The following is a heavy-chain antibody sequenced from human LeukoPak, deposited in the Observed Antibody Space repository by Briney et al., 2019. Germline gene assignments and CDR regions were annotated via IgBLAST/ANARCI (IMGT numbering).Heavy chain of an antibody. CDR2: INSDGSST. V-gene: IGHV3-74*01. D-gene: IGHD5-24*01. Sequence: GGSLRLSCAASGFTFSSYWMHWVRQAPGKGLVWVSRINSDGSSTSYADSVKGRFTISRDNAKNTLYLQMNSQRAEDTAVYYCARDGGKGYRNWFDPWGQGTLVTVSS. J-gene: IGHJ5*02. CDR1: GFTFSSYW. CDR3: ARDGGKGYRNWFDP.